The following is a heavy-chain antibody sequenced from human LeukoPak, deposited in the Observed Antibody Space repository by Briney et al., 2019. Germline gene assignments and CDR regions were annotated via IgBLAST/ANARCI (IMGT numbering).Heavy chain of an antibody. J-gene: IGHJ4*02. CDR2: IKQDGSEK. D-gene: IGHD4-17*01. CDR3: AKDRARKATVTADY. CDR1: GFTFSSYW. Sequence: GGSLRLSCAASGFTFSSYWMSWVRQAPGKGLEWVANIKQDGSEKYYVDSVKGRFTISRDNAKNTLYLQMNSLRAEDTAVYYCAKDRARKATVTADYWGQGTLVTVSS. V-gene: IGHV3-7*03.